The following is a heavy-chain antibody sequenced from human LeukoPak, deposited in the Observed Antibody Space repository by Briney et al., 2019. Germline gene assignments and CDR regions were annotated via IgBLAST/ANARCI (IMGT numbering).Heavy chain of an antibody. D-gene: IGHD3-3*01. CDR3: ARDETYYDFWSGYYRGTHFDY. Sequence: GASVKVSCKASSYTFTSYGISWVRQAPGQGLEWMGWISAYNGNTNYAQKLQGRVTMTTDTSTSTAYMELRSLRSDDTAVYYCARDETYYDFWSGYYRGTHFDYWGQGTLVTVSS. V-gene: IGHV1-18*01. CDR2: ISAYNGNT. J-gene: IGHJ4*02. CDR1: SYTFTSYG.